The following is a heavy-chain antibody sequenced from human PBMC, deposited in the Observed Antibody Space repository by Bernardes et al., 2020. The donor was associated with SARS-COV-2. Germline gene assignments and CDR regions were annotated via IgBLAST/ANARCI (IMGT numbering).Heavy chain of an antibody. CDR3: ARQNIEGHLDY. CDR2: ISPSDGGT. CDR1: GYTFTSYY. J-gene: IGHJ4*02. D-gene: IGHD2-15*01. Sequence: ASVKVSCKASGYTFTSYYMHWVRQAPGQGLEWMGIISPSDGGTTYAQKFQGRVIMMRDTSTTTVYMELSSLRAEDTAVYYCARQNIEGHLDYWGQGSLVTVSS. V-gene: IGHV1-46*01.